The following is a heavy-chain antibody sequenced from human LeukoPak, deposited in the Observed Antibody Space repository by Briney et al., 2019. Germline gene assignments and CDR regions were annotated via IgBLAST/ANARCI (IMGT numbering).Heavy chain of an antibody. Sequence: SETLSLTCAVYGGSFSGYYWSWIRQPPGKGLEWIGEINHSGSTNYNPSLKSRVIISVDTSKNQFSLRLSSVTDADTAVYYCVGLDIEAAGVLFDFWGQGTLVTVSS. V-gene: IGHV4-34*01. CDR2: INHSGST. CDR1: GGSFSGYY. CDR3: VGLDIEAAGVLFDF. J-gene: IGHJ4*02. D-gene: IGHD6-13*01.